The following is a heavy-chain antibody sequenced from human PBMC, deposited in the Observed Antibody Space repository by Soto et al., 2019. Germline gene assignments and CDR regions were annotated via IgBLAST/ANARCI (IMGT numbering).Heavy chain of an antibody. CDR2: IYHSGST. D-gene: IGHD1-7*01. Sequence: SETLSLTCAVSSGSISSYNWWNWVRQPPGKGLEWIGEIYHSGSTNYNPSLKSRVSMSVDKSKNQFSLELSSVTAADTAVYYCARTRTSSGYFDYWGQGTLVTVSS. CDR3: ARTRTSSGYFDY. J-gene: IGHJ4*02. V-gene: IGHV4-4*02. CDR1: SGSISSYNW.